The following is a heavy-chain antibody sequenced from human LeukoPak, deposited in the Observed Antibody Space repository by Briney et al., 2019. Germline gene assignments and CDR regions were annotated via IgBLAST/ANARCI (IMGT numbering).Heavy chain of an antibody. CDR3: ASGTQLWLEVY. D-gene: IGHD5-18*01. CDR1: GFTVSSNY. J-gene: IGHJ4*02. CDR2: IYSGGST. Sequence: GGSLRLSCAASGFTVSSNYMSWVRQAPGKGLEWVSVIYSGGSTYYADSVKGRFTISRDNAKNSLYLQMNSLRAEDTAVYYCASGTQLWLEVYWGQGTLVTVSS. V-gene: IGHV3-53*01.